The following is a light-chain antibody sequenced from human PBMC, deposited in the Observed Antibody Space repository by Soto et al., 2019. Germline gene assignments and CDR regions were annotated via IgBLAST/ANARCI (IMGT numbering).Light chain of an antibody. J-gene: IGKJ1*01. Sequence: EIVMTQSPATLSLSPGEIATLSCRANQRVSNNLACYQQKPGQAPRLLIYGASTGATGIPARFSGSGSGTEFTLTISSLQSEDFAVYYCQQYNNWPRTFGQGTKVEIK. V-gene: IGKV3-15*01. CDR3: QQYNNWPRT. CDR2: GAS. CDR1: QRVSNN.